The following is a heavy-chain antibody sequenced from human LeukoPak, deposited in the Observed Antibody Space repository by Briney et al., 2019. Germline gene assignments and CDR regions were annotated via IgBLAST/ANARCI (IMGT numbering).Heavy chain of an antibody. D-gene: IGHD1-26*01. Sequence: SSETLSLTCTVSGGSISSSSYYWGWIRQPPGKGLEWIGSIYYSGSTYYNPSLKSRVTISVDTSKNQFSLKLSSVTAADTAVYYCARHPVGATSFDYWGQGTLVTVSS. CDR2: IYYSGST. J-gene: IGHJ4*02. V-gene: IGHV4-39*01. CDR1: GGSISSSSYY. CDR3: ARHPVGATSFDY.